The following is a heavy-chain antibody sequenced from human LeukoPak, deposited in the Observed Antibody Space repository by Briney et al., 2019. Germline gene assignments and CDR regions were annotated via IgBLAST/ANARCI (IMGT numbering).Heavy chain of an antibody. CDR2: INPNSGGT. Sequence: ASGKVSCKASGYTFTGYYMHWVRQAPGQGLEWMGWINPNSGGTNYAQKFQGRVTMTRDTSISTAYMELSRLRSDDTAVYYCARVMIRYNWNYDFDYWGQGTLVTVSS. D-gene: IGHD1-7*01. J-gene: IGHJ4*02. CDR3: ARVMIRYNWNYDFDY. V-gene: IGHV1-2*02. CDR1: GYTFTGYY.